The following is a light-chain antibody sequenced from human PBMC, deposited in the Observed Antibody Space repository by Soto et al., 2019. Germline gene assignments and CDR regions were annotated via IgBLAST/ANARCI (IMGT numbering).Light chain of an antibody. CDR1: SSDVGGYNY. V-gene: IGLV2-14*01. Sequence: QSVLTQPASVSGSPGHSITISCTGTSSDVGGYNYVSWYQQHPGKAPKLMIYDVSSRPSGVSNRFSGSKSGNTASLTISGLQAEDEADYYCSSYTRSSTRVFGGGTQLTVL. CDR3: SSYTRSSTRV. CDR2: DVS. J-gene: IGLJ3*02.